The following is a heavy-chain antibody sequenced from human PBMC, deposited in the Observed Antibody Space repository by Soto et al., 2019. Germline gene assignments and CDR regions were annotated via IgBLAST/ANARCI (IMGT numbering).Heavy chain of an antibody. D-gene: IGHD5-18*01. J-gene: IGHJ6*02. Sequence: PSQTLSLTCAISGDSVSSNSAAWNWIRQSPSRGLEWLGKTYYRSKWDNDYAESVISRITISPDTSKNLFSLQLSSVTPEDTAVYFCARERDTAMVNFMDVWGPGTTVTVSS. CDR2: TYYRSKWDN. CDR1: GDSVSSNSAA. CDR3: ARERDTAMVNFMDV. V-gene: IGHV6-1*01.